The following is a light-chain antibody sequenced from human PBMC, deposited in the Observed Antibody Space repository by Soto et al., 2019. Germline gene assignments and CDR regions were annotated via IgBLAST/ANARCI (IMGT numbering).Light chain of an antibody. CDR2: AAS. CDR1: QGISTY. V-gene: IGKV1-39*01. J-gene: IGKJ1*01. CDR3: QQSYSTTWT. Sequence: DIQMTQSPSSLSASVGERVPITCRASQGISTYLNWYQQRPGKARKLLIYAASSLQCGVQSRYSGSGSETHYTLTISSLQPEDFATYSCQQSYSTTWTFGQGTKVDIK.